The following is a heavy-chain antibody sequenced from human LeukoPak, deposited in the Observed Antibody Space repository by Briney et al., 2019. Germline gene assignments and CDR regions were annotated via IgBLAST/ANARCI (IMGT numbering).Heavy chain of an antibody. D-gene: IGHD6-13*01. CDR3: ATSIAAPVYFDY. CDR2: FDPEDGET. Sequence: ASVKDSCKVSGYTLTELSMHWVRQAPGKGGEWMGGFDPEDGETIYAQKFQGRVTMTEDTSTGTAYLELSSLRSEDTAVYYCATSIAAPVYFDYCGQGTLVTVSS. CDR1: GYTLTELS. J-gene: IGHJ4*02. V-gene: IGHV1-24*01.